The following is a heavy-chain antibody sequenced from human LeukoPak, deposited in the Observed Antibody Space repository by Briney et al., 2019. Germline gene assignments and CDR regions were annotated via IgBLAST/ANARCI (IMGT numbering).Heavy chain of an antibody. V-gene: IGHV4-59*08. CDR2: IYYSGST. D-gene: IGHD2-2*01. J-gene: IGHJ6*02. CDR1: GGSITSYY. CDR3: ARLPGYCSSTSCHYYYGMDV. Sequence: SETLSLTCAVSGGSITSYYWSWIRQPPGKGLEWIGYIYYSGSTNYNPSLKSRVTISVDTSKNQFSLKLSSVTAADTAVYYCARLPGYCSSTSCHYYYGMDVWGQATTVTVSS.